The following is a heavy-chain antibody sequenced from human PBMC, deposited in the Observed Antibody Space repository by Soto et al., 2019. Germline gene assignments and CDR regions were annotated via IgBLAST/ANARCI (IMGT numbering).Heavy chain of an antibody. CDR3: ARRIAAAGGGGFDY. J-gene: IGHJ4*02. V-gene: IGHV4-34*01. Sequence: SETLSLTCAVYGGSFSGYYWSWIRQPPGKGLEWIGEINHSGSTNYNPSLKSRVTISVDTSKNQFSLELSSVTAADTAVYYCARRIAAAGGGGFDYWGQGTLVTVSS. CDR2: INHSGST. D-gene: IGHD6-13*01. CDR1: GGSFSGYY.